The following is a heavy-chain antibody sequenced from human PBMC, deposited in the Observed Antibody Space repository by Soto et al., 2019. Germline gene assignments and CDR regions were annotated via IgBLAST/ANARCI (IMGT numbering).Heavy chain of an antibody. D-gene: IGHD2-2*02. Sequence: EVQLLESGGGLVQPGGSLRLSCAASGFTFSTYAMSWVRQAPGKGLEWVSAISGSGGSTYYADSVKGRFTISRDNSKNRLFLQMNSLRAEDTAVHYCARGLGYCSSTSCYIWFDYWGQGTLVTVSS. CDR1: GFTFSTYA. V-gene: IGHV3-23*01. CDR2: ISGSGGST. J-gene: IGHJ4*02. CDR3: ARGLGYCSSTSCYIWFDY.